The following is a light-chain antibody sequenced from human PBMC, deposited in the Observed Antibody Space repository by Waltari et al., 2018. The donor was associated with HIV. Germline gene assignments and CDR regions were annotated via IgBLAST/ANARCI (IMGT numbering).Light chain of an antibody. CDR2: EVT. CDR1: SSDVGSYNL. Sequence: QSALTQPASVSGSPGQSITISCPGTSSDVGSYNLLSGYQQHLGKAPKLMIYEVTKRAAGVSNRFSRSKSGNTPSLTISGLQAEDEGDYHCCAYAGTSILVFGGGTKLTVL. CDR3: CAYAGTSILV. V-gene: IGLV2-23*02. J-gene: IGLJ3*02.